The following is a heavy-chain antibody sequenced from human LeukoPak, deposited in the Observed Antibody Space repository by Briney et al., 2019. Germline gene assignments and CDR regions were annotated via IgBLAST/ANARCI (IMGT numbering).Heavy chain of an antibody. CDR1: GGSSSGYY. CDR2: INHSGST. CDR3: ATLPDYGGNTYFYYYGMDV. J-gene: IGHJ6*02. Sequence: SETLSLTCAVYGGSSSGYYWSWIRQPPGKGLEWIGEINHSGSTNYNPSLKSRVTISVDTSKNQFSLKLSSVTAADTAVYYCATLPDYGGNTYFYYYGMDVWGQGTTVTVSS. V-gene: IGHV4-34*01. D-gene: IGHD4-23*01.